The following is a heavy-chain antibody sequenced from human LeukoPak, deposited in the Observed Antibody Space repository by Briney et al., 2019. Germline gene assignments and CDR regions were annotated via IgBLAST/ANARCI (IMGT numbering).Heavy chain of an antibody. D-gene: IGHD5-12*01. J-gene: IGHJ4*02. V-gene: IGHV3-7*04. CDR2: INQDGSEK. Sequence: GGSLRFSCAASGLSFNTYWMTWVRQAPGKGLEWVANINQDGSEKNYVGSVKGRFTISRDSAKKSLYLQMNSLRAEDTAAYYCGRGPGYRSDYWGQGTLVTVSS. CDR1: GLSFNTYW. CDR3: GRGPGYRSDY.